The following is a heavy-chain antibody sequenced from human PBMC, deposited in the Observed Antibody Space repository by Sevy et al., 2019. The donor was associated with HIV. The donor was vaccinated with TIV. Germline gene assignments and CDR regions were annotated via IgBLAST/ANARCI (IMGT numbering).Heavy chain of an antibody. CDR2: ISHDGSNK. D-gene: IGHD4-17*01. CDR3: ARDQHDYAGNLRTGWFDP. J-gene: IGHJ5*02. CDR1: GFTFSSYA. V-gene: IGHV3-30-3*01. Sequence: GGSLRLSCAASGFTFSSYAIHWVRQAPGKGLEWVAFISHDGSNKYYADSVKGRFTISRDNSKKTLYLQMNSLRAEDTAVYYCARDQHDYAGNLRTGWFDPWGQGTLVTVSS.